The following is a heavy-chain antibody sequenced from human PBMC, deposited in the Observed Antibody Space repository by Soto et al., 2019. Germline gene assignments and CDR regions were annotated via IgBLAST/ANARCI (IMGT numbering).Heavy chain of an antibody. CDR3: AKPEGYSYGNDYYYYGMDV. CDR2: IIPIFGTA. D-gene: IGHD5-18*01. V-gene: IGHV1-69*01. Sequence: QVQLVQSGAEVKKPGSSVKVSCKASGGTFSSYAISWVRQAPGQGLEWMGGIIPIFGTANYAQKFQGRVTITADESTSTAYMELSSLRSEDTAVYYCAKPEGYSYGNDYYYYGMDVWGQGNTVTVSS. J-gene: IGHJ6*02. CDR1: GGTFSSYA.